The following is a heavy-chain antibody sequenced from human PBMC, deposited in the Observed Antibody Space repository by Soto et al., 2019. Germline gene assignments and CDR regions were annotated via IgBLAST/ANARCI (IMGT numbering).Heavy chain of an antibody. CDR3: ARDGVVAGLYFDY. Sequence: EVQLVESGGGLVQPGGSLRLSCAASGFTFSSYWVNWVRQAPGKGLEWVASIKQDGSEKSYADSVKGRFTISRDNAKNSLYLQMNSLRAEDTAVYYCARDGVVAGLYFDYWGQGTLDTVSS. J-gene: IGHJ4*02. CDR2: IKQDGSEK. CDR1: GFTFSSYW. D-gene: IGHD6-19*01. V-gene: IGHV3-7*01.